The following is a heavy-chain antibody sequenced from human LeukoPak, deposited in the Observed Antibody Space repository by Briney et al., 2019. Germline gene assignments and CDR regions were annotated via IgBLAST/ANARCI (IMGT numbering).Heavy chain of an antibody. J-gene: IGHJ4*02. CDR3: ARGCDNGDYCFDY. D-gene: IGHD4-17*01. CDR1: GFTFRDHF. Sequence: PGGSPRLSCAVSGFTFRDHFMTWIRQAPGKGLEWVSYISSSGTPIYYADSVKGRFTISRDNANNAMYLQMNSLRGEDTAVYYCARGCDNGDYCFDYWGQGSLVTVSS. CDR2: ISSSGTPI. V-gene: IGHV3-11*04.